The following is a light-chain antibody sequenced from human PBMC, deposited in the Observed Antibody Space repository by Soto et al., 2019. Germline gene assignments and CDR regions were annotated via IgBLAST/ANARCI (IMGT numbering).Light chain of an antibody. CDR1: QSVSSSY. CDR3: QQYYYSLLT. V-gene: IGKV3-20*01. CDR2: GAS. Sequence: EIVLTQSPATLSVSPGERATLSCRASQSVSSSYLAWYQQKPGQAPRLLIYGASSRATGIPDRFSGSGSGTDFTLTISSLEPEDVAVDYCQQYYYSLLTFGGGTKVEIK. J-gene: IGKJ4*01.